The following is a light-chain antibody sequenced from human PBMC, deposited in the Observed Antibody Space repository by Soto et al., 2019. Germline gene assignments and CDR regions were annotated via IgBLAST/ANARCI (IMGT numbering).Light chain of an antibody. J-gene: IGLJ2*01. CDR2: GNS. CDR1: SSNIGAGYD. V-gene: IGLV1-40*01. Sequence: QPVLPQPPSVSGAPGQRVTISCTGSSSNIGAGYDVHWYQQLPGTAPKLLIYGNSNRPSGVPDRFSGSKSGTSASLAITGLQAEDEADYYCQSYDSSLSVVVFGGGTKLTVL. CDR3: QSYDSSLSVVV.